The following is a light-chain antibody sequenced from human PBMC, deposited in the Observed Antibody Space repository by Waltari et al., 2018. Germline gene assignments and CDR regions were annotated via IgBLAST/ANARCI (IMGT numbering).Light chain of an antibody. CDR3: QSADKSGVYS. V-gene: IGLV3-25*02. J-gene: IGLJ3*02. CDR1: ALANQY. CDR2: KDD. Sequence: SSELTQPLSVAVSPGQTARITCSGDALANQYAYWYQQKPGQAPVVVMYKDDERPSGIPERFSGLGAGTIVTLTISRVQAEDEGDYYCQSADKSGVYSFGGGTRLTVL.